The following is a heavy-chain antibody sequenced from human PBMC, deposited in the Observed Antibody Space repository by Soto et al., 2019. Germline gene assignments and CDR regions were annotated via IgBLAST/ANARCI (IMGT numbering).Heavy chain of an antibody. CDR1: GFTFSSYA. D-gene: IGHD3-16*01. CDR3: ARDQVGGSGPIFDY. Sequence: GGSLRLSCAASGFTFSSYAMHWVRQAPGKGLEWAAVISYDGSNKYYADSVKGRFTISRDNSKNTLYLQMNSLRAEDTAVYYCARDQVGGSGPIFDYWGQGTLVTVSS. V-gene: IGHV3-30*04. J-gene: IGHJ4*02. CDR2: ISYDGSNK.